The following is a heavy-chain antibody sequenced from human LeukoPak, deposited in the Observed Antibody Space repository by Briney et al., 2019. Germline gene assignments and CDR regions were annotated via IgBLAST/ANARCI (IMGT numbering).Heavy chain of an antibody. D-gene: IGHD2-2*01. CDR1: GGSVSSGSYY. J-gene: IGHJ6*04. CDR2: IYYSGST. CDR3: ASGGGVVVPAAFYYYGMDV. Sequence: SETLSLTCTVSGGSVSSGSYYWSWIRQPPGKGLEWIGYIYYSGSTNYNPSLKSRVTIPVDTSKNQFSLKLSSVTAADTAVYYCASGGGVVVPAAFYYYGMDVWGKGTTVTVSS. V-gene: IGHV4-61*01.